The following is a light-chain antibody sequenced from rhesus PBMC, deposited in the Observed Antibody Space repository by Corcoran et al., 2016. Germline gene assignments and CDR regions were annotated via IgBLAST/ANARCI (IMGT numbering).Light chain of an antibody. V-gene: IGKV3S9*01. CDR3: QQYNNWNS. Sequence: EIVMTQSPATLSLSTGERATLSGRASQSVRSYVAWDQQKPEQAPRLRIYGASSRATGIPDRCRGSGSGTDFTLIISGLEPEDVGVYYCQQYNNWNSFGQGTKVEIK. CDR2: GAS. J-gene: IGKJ2*01. CDR1: QSVRSY.